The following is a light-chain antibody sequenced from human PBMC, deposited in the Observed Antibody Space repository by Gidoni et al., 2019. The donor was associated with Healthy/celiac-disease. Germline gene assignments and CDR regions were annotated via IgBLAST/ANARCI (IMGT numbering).Light chain of an antibody. CDR2: GAS. J-gene: IGKJ2*01. V-gene: IGKV3-15*01. Sequence: EIVMTQYRATLPLSPGARASLSCRVRQSVSSNLAWYQQKPGQAPRPLIYGASTRATGSPARFSGSGSGTEFTLTISSLQSEDFAVYYCQRYNNWTPYTFGQGTKLEIK. CDR3: QRYNNWTPYT. CDR1: QSVSSN.